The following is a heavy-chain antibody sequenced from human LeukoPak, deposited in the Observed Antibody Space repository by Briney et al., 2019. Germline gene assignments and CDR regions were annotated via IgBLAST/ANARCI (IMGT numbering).Heavy chain of an antibody. D-gene: IGHD6-6*01. CDR2: IYDSGTT. J-gene: IGHJ4*02. V-gene: IGHV4-31*03. CDR3: ATQVGAARTYFDY. CDR1: GGSISSGGYY. Sequence: SQTLSLTCIVSGGSISSGGYYWSWIRQHPGKGLEWIGYIYDSGTTYYNPSLKSRVSISVDTSKNQFSLNLNSVTAADTAVYYCATQVGAARTYFDYWGQGTLVTVSS.